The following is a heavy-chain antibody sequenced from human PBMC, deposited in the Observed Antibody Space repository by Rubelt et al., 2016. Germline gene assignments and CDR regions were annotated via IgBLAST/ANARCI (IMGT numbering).Heavy chain of an antibody. J-gene: IGHJ4*02. V-gene: IGHV4-39*07. CDR1: GGSISSTNH. CDR2: IHFSGST. D-gene: IGHD6-6*01. CDR3: ASTTNEYSSSWDFDY. Sequence: QLQLQESGPGLVKPSETLSLTCTVSGGSISSTNHWAWIRQPPGKGLEWIGSIHFSGSTSYNPSLKSRVTISLDTSKNQFSLKVDSVTAADTAVYYCASTTNEYSSSWDFDYWGQGTLVTVSS.